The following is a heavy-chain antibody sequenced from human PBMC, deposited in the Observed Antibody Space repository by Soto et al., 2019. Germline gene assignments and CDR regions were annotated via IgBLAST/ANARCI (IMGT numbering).Heavy chain of an antibody. CDR2: IIPIFGTA. V-gene: IGHV1-69*12. CDR1: GGTFSSYA. CDR3: AMGGDHFLSRSCFDP. Sequence: QVQLVQSGAEVKKPGSSVKVSCKASGGTFSSYAISWVRQAPGQGIEWMGGIIPIFGTANYAQKFQGRVTITADESASAACLDLSSLRSEDTALYYCAMGGDHFLSRSCFDPWGQGTLVTVSS. D-gene: IGHD1-26*01. J-gene: IGHJ5*02.